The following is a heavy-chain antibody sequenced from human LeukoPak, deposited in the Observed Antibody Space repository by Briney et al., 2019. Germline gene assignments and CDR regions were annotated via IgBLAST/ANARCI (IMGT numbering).Heavy chain of an antibody. V-gene: IGHV1-8*01. J-gene: IGHJ4*02. D-gene: IGHD3-10*01. CDR1: GYTFTSYD. Sequence: ASVKVSCKASGYTFTSYDINWVRQATGQGLEWMGWMNPNSGNTGYAQKFQGRVTMTRNTSISTAYMELSSLRSEDTAVYYCARGQGLDYYGSGVPYGYWGQGTLVTVSS. CDR2: MNPNSGNT. CDR3: ARGQGLDYYGSGVPYGY.